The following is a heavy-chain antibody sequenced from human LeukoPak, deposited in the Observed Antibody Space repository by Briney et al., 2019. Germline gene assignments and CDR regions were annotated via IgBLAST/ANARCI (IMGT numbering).Heavy chain of an antibody. Sequence: SQTLSLTCTISGGSISSGSYYWSWTRQPAGKGLEWIGRIYTSGSTNYNPSLKSRVTISVDTSENQFSLKLSSVTAADTAVYYCARDLSGWNPASYYYYMDVWGKGTTVTVSS. D-gene: IGHD6-19*01. V-gene: IGHV4-61*02. J-gene: IGHJ6*03. CDR2: IYTSGST. CDR3: ARDLSGWNPASYYYYMDV. CDR1: GGSISSGSYY.